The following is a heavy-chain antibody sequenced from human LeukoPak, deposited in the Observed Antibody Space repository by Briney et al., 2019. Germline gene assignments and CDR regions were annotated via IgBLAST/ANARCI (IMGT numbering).Heavy chain of an antibody. Sequence: SETLCLTCTVSGGSISGSSYYWAWIRQPPGKGLEWIGSGFYSGSAYYNPSLKSRLTISVDTSKNQFSLDLSSVTAADTAVYYCARLRGAMTPVTSDFGYWGQGTLVTVSS. CDR1: GGSISGSSYY. CDR2: GFYSGSA. CDR3: ARLRGAMTPVTSDFGY. J-gene: IGHJ4*02. D-gene: IGHD4-17*01. V-gene: IGHV4-39*01.